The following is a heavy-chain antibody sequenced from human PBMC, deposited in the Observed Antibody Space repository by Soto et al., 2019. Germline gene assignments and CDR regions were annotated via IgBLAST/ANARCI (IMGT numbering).Heavy chain of an antibody. Sequence: QVQLQESGPGLVKPSGTLSLTCAVSGGSISSSNWWSWVRQPPGKGLEWIGEIYHSGSTNYNPSLKSRVNISVDKSKNQFSLKLSSVTAADTAVYYCAREMWAALPAGLLFRNWFDPWGQGTLVTVSS. J-gene: IGHJ5*02. CDR3: AREMWAALPAGLLFRNWFDP. CDR2: IYHSGST. CDR1: GGSISSSNW. V-gene: IGHV4-4*02. D-gene: IGHD1-26*01.